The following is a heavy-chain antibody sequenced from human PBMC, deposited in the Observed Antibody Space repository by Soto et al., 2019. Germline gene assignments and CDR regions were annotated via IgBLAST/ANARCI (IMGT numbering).Heavy chain of an antibody. CDR3: ATDGMAVGCDCSSTSCYAFDI. V-gene: IGHV3-15*01. J-gene: IGHJ3*02. CDR2: IKSKTDGGTA. D-gene: IGHD2-2*01. Sequence: GGSLRLSCAASGFTFSNAWMSWVRQAPGKGLEWVGRIKSKTDGGTADYAAPVKGRFTISRDDSKNTLYLQMNSLKTEDTAVYYCATDGMAVGCDCSSTSCYAFDIWGQGTMVTVSS. CDR1: GFTFSNAW.